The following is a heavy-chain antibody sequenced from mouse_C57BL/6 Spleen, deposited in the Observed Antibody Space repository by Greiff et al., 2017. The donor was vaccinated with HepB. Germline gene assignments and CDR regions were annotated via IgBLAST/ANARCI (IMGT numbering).Heavy chain of an antibody. J-gene: IGHJ4*01. CDR1: GYTFTSYT. CDR2: INPSSGYT. CDR3: ARQGDYAMDY. V-gene: IGHV1-4*01. Sequence: VQLQQSGAELARPGASVKMSCKASGYTFTSYTMHWVKQRPGQGLEWIGYINPSSGYTKYNQKFKDKATLTADKSSSTAYIQLSSLTSEDSAVYYCARQGDYAMDYWGQGTSVTVSS.